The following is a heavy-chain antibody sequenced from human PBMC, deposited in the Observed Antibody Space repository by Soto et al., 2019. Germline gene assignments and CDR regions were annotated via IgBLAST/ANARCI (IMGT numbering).Heavy chain of an antibody. CDR2: TRNKANSYTT. CDR1: GFTFSDHY. CDR3: ARGSRSSGSHFDY. Sequence: EVQLVESGGGLVQPGGSLRLSCAASGFTFSDHYMDWVRQAPGKGLEWVGRTRNKANSYTTEYAASVKGRFTISRDDSKHSLYLQMNSLKTEATAVYYCARGSRSSGSHFDYWGQGTVVTVSS. D-gene: IGHD6-19*01. J-gene: IGHJ4*02. V-gene: IGHV3-72*01.